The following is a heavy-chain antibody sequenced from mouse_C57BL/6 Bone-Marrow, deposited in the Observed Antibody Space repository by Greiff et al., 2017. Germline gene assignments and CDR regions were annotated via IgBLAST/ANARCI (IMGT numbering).Heavy chain of an antibody. Sequence: VQLQQSGAELARPGASVKLSCKASGYTFTSYGISWVKQRTGQGLEWIGEIYPRSGNTYYNEKFKGKATLTVDTSSNTAYMQLSSLTSEDSAVFYCARSGPLGRSFDYWGQGTTLTVSS. D-gene: IGHD4-1*01. J-gene: IGHJ2*01. CDR2: IYPRSGNT. CDR3: ARSGPLGRSFDY. CDR1: GYTFTSYG. V-gene: IGHV1-81*01.